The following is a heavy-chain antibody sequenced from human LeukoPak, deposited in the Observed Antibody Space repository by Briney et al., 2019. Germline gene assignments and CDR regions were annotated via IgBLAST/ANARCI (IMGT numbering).Heavy chain of an antibody. D-gene: IGHD2-2*02. V-gene: IGHV1-2*02. J-gene: IGHJ5*02. Sequence: GASVKVSCKASGYTFTAYYVHWVRQAPGQGLEWMGWITPNSGGKKYAQKFQGRVTMTRDTSISTAYMELSGLKSDDTAVYYCARGFRLSAIEDWFDPWGQGTLVTVSS. CDR1: GYTFTAYY. CDR3: ARGFRLSAIEDWFDP. CDR2: ITPNSGGK.